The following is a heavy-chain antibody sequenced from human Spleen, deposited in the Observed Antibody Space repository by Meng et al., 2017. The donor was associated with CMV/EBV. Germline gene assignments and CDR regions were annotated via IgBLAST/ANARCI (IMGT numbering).Heavy chain of an antibody. CDR1: GGSISSGDYY. CDR2: IYYSGST. CDR3: ARGSTRGYCSSTSCYREDGMDV. D-gene: IGHD2-2*02. J-gene: IGHJ6*02. Sequence: SETLSLTCTVSGGSISSGDYYWSWIRQPPGKGLEWIGYIYYSGSTYYNPSLKSRVTISVDTSKKQFSLKLSSVTAADTAVYYCARGSTRGYCSSTSCYREDGMDVWGQGTTVTVSS. V-gene: IGHV4-30-4*08.